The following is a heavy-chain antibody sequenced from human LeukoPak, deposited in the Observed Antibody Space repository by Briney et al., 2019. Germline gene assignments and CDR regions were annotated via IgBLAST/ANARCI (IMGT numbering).Heavy chain of an antibody. Sequence: SETLSLTCTVSGGSISSYYWSWIRQPPGKGLEWIGYIHYSGTTNYNPSLESRVAISVDTSNNQFSLKLSSVTAADTAVYYCARLAPSRGFDPWGQGTLVTVSS. CDR3: ARLAPSRGFDP. V-gene: IGHV4-59*01. J-gene: IGHJ5*02. CDR2: IHYSGTT. CDR1: GGSISSYY. D-gene: IGHD3-3*02.